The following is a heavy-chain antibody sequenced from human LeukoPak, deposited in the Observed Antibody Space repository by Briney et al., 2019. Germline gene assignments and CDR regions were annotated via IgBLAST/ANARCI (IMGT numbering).Heavy chain of an antibody. V-gene: IGHV3-48*03. J-gene: IGHJ4*02. CDR2: ISSSGSTI. CDR1: GFTFSSYE. CDR3: ARGGIAARFDY. Sequence: PGGSLRLSCAASGFTFSSYEMNWVRQAPGKGLEWVSYISSSGSTIYYADSVKDRFTISRDNAKNSLYLQMNGLRAEDTAVYYCARGGIAARFDYWGQGTLVTVSS. D-gene: IGHD6-13*01.